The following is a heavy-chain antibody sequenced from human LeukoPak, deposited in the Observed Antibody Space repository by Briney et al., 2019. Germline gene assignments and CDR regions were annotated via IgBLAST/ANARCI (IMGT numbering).Heavy chain of an antibody. V-gene: IGHV1-69*04. CDR1: GGTFSSYA. CDR3: ARGQYSGSSSRCAFDI. Sequence: GSSVKVSCKASGGTFSSYAISWVRQAPGQGLEWMGRIIPILGIPNYAQNFQGRVTITADKSTSTAYMELSSLRSDDTAVYYCARGQYSGSSSRCAFDIWGQGTMVTVSS. J-gene: IGHJ3*02. D-gene: IGHD1-26*01. CDR2: IIPILGIP.